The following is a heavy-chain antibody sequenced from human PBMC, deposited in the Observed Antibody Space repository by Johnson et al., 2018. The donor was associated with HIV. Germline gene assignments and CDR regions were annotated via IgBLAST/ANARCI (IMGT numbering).Heavy chain of an antibody. CDR1: GFTFSSYA. CDR2: IYSGGST. J-gene: IGHJ3*02. D-gene: IGHD3-10*01. Sequence: QVQLVESGGGVVQPGRSLRLSCAASGFTFSSYAMHWVRQAPGKGLEWVSVIYSGGSTYYADSVKGRFTISRDNSKNTLYLQMNSLRAEDTAVYYCASSWFGELSYAFDIWGQGTMVTVSS. V-gene: IGHV3-NL1*01. CDR3: ASSWFGELSYAFDI.